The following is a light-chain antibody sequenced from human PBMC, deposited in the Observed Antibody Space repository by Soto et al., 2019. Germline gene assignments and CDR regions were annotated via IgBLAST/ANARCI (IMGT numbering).Light chain of an antibody. J-gene: IGKJ2*01. Sequence: DIVMTQSPDSLAVSLGERAAIDCKSSQSVLYSSNNRNYLAWFQQKPGQPPKLLIYWASTRKSGVPDRFSGSGSGTDFTLTISSLQAEDVAFYYCEQYYSPPYTFGQGTRLEIK. CDR1: QSVLYSSNNRNY. CDR2: WAS. V-gene: IGKV4-1*01. CDR3: EQYYSPPYT.